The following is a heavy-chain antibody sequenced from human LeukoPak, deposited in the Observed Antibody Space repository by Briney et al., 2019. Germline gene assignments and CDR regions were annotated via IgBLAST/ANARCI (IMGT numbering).Heavy chain of an antibody. Sequence: GGSLRLSCAASGFTFSSYRMHWVRQAPGKGLVCVSRINSDGSSTSYADSVKGRFTISRDNAKNTLYLQMNSLRAEDTAVYYCARDLTGNVFDLWGQGTLVTVSS. V-gene: IGHV3-74*01. CDR3: ARDLTGNVFDL. CDR2: INSDGSST. J-gene: IGHJ4*02. D-gene: IGHD7-27*01. CDR1: GFTFSSYR.